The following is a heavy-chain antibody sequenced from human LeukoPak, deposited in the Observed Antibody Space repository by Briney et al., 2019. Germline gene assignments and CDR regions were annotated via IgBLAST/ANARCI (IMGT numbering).Heavy chain of an antibody. D-gene: IGHD2/OR15-2a*01. CDR1: GFTFSSYE. V-gene: IGHV3-48*03. J-gene: IGHJ6*03. CDR2: ISSSGSTI. CDR3: ARTYYGLGSYYYYMDV. Sequence: PGGSLRLSCAASGFTFSSYEMNWVRQAPGKGLEWVSYISSSGSTIYYADSVKGRFTISRDNAKNSLYLQMNSLRAEDTAVYYCARTYYGLGSYYYYMDVWGKGTTVTISS.